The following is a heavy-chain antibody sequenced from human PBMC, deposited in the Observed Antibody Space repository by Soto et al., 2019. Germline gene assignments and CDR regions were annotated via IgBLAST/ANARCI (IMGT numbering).Heavy chain of an antibody. CDR3: ARDPQGYCSGGSCTGPQVDY. CDR1: GYTFTSYY. CDR2: INPSGGST. J-gene: IGHJ4*02. V-gene: IGHV1-46*03. Sequence: QVQLVQSGAEVKKPGASVKVSCKASGYTFTSYYMHWVRQAPGQGLEWMGIINPSGGSTSYAQKFQRRVTMTRDTSTSTVYMELSSLRSEDTAVYYCARDPQGYCSGGSCTGPQVDYWGQGTLVTVSS. D-gene: IGHD2-15*01.